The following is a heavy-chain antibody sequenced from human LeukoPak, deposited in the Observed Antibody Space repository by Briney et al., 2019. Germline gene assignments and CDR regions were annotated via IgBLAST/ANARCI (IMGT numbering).Heavy chain of an antibody. CDR2: IIPIFGIA. D-gene: IGHD3-3*01. Sequence: SVKVSCKASGGTSSSYAISWVRQAPGQGLEWMGRIIPIFGIANYAQKFQGRVTITADKSTSTAYMELSSLRSEDTAVYYCAGPFGVVSPEDYYGMDVWGQGTTVTVSS. J-gene: IGHJ6*02. CDR1: GGTSSSYA. V-gene: IGHV1-69*04. CDR3: AGPFGVVSPEDYYGMDV.